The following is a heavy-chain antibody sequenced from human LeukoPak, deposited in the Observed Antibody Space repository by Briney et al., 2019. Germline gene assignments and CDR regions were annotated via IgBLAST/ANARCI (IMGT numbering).Heavy chain of an antibody. CDR3: ARVRGISDNWFDP. D-gene: IGHD1-14*01. V-gene: IGHV3-21*01. J-gene: IGHJ5*02. CDR2: ISSSGDYI. Sequence: GGSLRLSCAASGFTFSSYTLNWVRQVPGKGLEWVSSISSSGDYIYYADSMKGRFTVSRDNAKKSLYLQMNSLRAEDTAVYYCARVRGISDNWFDPWGPGSLVTVSS. CDR1: GFTFSSYT.